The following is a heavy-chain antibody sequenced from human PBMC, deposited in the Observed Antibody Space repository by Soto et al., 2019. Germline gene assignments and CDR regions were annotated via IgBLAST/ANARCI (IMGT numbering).Heavy chain of an antibody. D-gene: IGHD1-26*01. CDR2: ISYDGSNK. J-gene: IGHJ3*02. CDR1: GFTFSSYA. V-gene: IGHV3-30-3*01. CDR3: RSRGSYYGHDAFDI. Sequence: QVQLVESGGGVVQPGRSLRLSCAASGFTFSSYAMHWVRQAPGKGLEWVAVISYDGSNKYYADSVKGRFTISRDNSKNTLYLQMNSLRAEDTAVYYCRSRGSYYGHDAFDIWGQGTMVTVSS.